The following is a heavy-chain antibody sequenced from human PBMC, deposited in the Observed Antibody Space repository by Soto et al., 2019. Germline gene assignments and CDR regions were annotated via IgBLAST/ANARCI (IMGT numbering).Heavy chain of an antibody. CDR3: SREDTLYCGGDCYKNWFDP. Sequence: ASVKVSCKASGYTFTSYYMHWVRQAPGQGLEWMGIINPSGGSTSYAQKFQGRVTMTRDTSTSTVYMELSSLRSEDTAVYYFSREDTLYCGGDCYKNWFDPWGQGTLVTVSS. D-gene: IGHD2-21*02. CDR1: GYTFTSYY. J-gene: IGHJ5*02. CDR2: INPSGGST. V-gene: IGHV1-46*01.